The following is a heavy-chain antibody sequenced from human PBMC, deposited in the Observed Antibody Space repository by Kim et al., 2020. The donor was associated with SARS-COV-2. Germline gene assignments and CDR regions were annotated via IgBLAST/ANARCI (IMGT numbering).Heavy chain of an antibody. D-gene: IGHD5-12*01. J-gene: IGHJ4*02. Sequence: YYADSVKGRFTISGDNSKNTLYLQMTSLRAEDTAVYYCAGQDLAGSEFDYWGQGTLVTVSS. CDR3: AGQDLAGSEFDY. V-gene: IGHV3-30*01.